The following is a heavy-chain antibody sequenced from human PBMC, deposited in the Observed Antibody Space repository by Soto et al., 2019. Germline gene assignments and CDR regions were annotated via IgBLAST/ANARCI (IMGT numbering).Heavy chain of an antibody. V-gene: IGHV4-31*03. CDR3: ASAPDDPYFDY. Sequence: QVQLQESGPGLVKPSQTLSLTCTVSGGSISSGGYYWSWIRQHPGKGLEWFGYIYYSGTTYYNPSLKSRVTLSLDTSKIQFSLKPTSVTAADTAVYYCASAPDDPYFDYWGQGTLVTVSS. J-gene: IGHJ4*02. D-gene: IGHD3-16*01. CDR2: IYYSGTT. CDR1: GGSISSGGYY.